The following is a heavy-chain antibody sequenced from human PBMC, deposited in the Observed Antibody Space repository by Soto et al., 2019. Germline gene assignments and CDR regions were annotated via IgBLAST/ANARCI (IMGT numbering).Heavy chain of an antibody. J-gene: IGHJ4*01. D-gene: IGHD3-22*01. CDR3: ARVHAYYKVSSCYCIDV. CDR2: INPNSGGT. V-gene: IGHV1-2*02. Sequence: ASVKVSCKASGYTFTGYYMHWVRQAPGQGLEWMGRINPNSGGTNYAQKFQGRVTMTRDTSTSTVYMELSSLRSDDTAVYYCARVHAYYKVSSCYCIDVWGQGTLVTVSS. CDR1: GYTFTGYY.